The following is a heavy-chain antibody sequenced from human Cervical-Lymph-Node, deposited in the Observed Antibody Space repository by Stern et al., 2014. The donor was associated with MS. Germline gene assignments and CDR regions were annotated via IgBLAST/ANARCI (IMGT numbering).Heavy chain of an antibody. V-gene: IGHV5-51*01. Sequence: VQLVQSGAEVKKPGESLKISCKGSGYSFSTNWIAWVRQMPGKGLEWMGIIYHGDSDTRYSPSFQGKVTTSADKSISTAYLQWSSLKASDTAMYYWARDYGDYAFDYWGQGTLVTVSS. J-gene: IGHJ4*02. CDR2: IYHGDSDT. D-gene: IGHD4-17*01. CDR3: ARDYGDYAFDY. CDR1: GYSFSTNW.